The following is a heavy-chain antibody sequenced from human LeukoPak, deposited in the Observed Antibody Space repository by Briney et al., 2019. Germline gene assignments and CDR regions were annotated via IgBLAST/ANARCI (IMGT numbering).Heavy chain of an antibody. CDR1: GYTFTSYG. Sequence: ASVKVSCKASGYTFTSYGISWVRQAPGQGLEWMGWISAYNGNTNYAQKLQGRVTMTTDTSTSTVYMGLSSLRSEDTAVYYCARVRDGYNDAYDIWGQGTWSPSLQ. V-gene: IGHV1-18*01. D-gene: IGHD5-24*01. CDR2: ISAYNGNT. CDR3: ARVRDGYNDAYDI. J-gene: IGHJ3*02.